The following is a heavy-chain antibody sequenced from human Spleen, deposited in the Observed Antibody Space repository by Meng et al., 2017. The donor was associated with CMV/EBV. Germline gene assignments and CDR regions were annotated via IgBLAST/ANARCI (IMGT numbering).Heavy chain of an antibody. D-gene: IGHD3-22*01. CDR1: GYTFTSYG. CDR3: ARSMAITMIVVVIQQGTHDAFDI. J-gene: IGHJ3*02. Sequence: ASVKVSCKASGYTFTSYGISWVRQAPGQGLEWMGWINPNSGGTNYAQKFQGRVTMTRDTSISTAYMELSRLRSDDTAVYYCARSMAITMIVVVIQQGTHDAFDIWGQGTMVTVSS. V-gene: IGHV1-2*02. CDR2: INPNSGGT.